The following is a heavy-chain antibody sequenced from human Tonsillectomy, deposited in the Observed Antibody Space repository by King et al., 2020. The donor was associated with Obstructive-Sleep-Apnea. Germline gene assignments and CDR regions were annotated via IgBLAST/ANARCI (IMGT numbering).Heavy chain of an antibody. J-gene: IGHJ6*02. D-gene: IGHD3-10*01. V-gene: IGHV3-30-3*01. Sequence: VQLVESGGGVVQPGRSLRLSCAASGFTFSSYAMHWVRQAPGKGLEWVADISYDGSNKYSADSVKGRFTISRDNAKNTLNLQMNSLRAEDTAVYYCARGGFGDLLIISKVKYSYTCGMDVWGQGTTVTVSS. CDR1: GFTFSSYA. CDR2: ISYDGSNK. CDR3: ARGGFGDLLIISKVKYSYTCGMDV.